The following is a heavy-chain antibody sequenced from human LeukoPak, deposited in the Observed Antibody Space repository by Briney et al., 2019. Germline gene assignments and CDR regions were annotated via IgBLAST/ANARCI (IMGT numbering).Heavy chain of an antibody. CDR2: MDNFGIK. Sequence: GGSLRLSCAASDFSVNNNYVDWVRQAPGKGLEWVSCMDNFGIKTYADSVQGRFTVSRDSSRNMVFLQMNSLGVEDTAVYYCAGGKYYGSGTRPGYLGYWGLGTMVTVSS. CDR1: DFSVNNNY. D-gene: IGHD3-10*01. CDR3: AGGKYYGSGTRPGYLGY. J-gene: IGHJ4*02. V-gene: IGHV3-53*01.